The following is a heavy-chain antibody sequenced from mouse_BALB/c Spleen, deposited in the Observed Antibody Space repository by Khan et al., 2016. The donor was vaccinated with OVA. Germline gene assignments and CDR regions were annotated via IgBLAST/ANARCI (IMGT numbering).Heavy chain of an antibody. CDR1: GYSITSDYA. D-gene: IGHD1-1*02. CDR2: INYSGSA. V-gene: IGHV3-2*02. Sequence: VQLRESGPGLVKPSQSLSLTCTVTGYSITSDYAWNLIRQFPGNKLEWMGYINYSGSANYNPTLKSRISITRDTSKNPFFLQLESVTSEDTATYYRAKDGARYNYAMDHWGQGTSVTVSS. CDR3: AKDGARYNYAMDH. J-gene: IGHJ4*01.